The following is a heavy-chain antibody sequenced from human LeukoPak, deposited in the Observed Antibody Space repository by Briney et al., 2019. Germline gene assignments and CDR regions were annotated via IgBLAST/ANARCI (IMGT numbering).Heavy chain of an antibody. J-gene: IGHJ5*02. CDR1: GFTFSSYA. D-gene: IGHD2-15*01. Sequence: GRSLRLSCAASGFTFSSYAMHWVRQAPGKGLEWVAVISYDGSNKYYADSVKGRFTISRDNAKNSLYLQMNSLRAEDTAVYYCARVGVVVAATGNWWFDPWGQGTLVTVSS. CDR2: ISYDGSNK. V-gene: IGHV3-30-3*01. CDR3: ARVGVVVAATGNWWFDP.